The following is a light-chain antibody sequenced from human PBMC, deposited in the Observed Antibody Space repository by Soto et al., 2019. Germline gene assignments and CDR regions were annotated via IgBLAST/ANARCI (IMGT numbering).Light chain of an antibody. CDR3: QKYTNVPA. J-gene: IGKJ4*01. Sequence: DIQMTQSPSSLSASVGDRVTITCRASQGISNYLAWYQQIPGKVPKLLISAASTLQSGVPSRFSGSGSGTAFTLTISSLQPEDVATYYCQKYTNVPAFGGGTNVEIK. V-gene: IGKV1-27*01. CDR1: QGISNY. CDR2: AAS.